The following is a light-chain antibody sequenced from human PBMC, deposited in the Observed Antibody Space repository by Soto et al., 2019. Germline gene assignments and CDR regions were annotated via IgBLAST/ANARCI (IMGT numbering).Light chain of an antibody. CDR2: GAS. Sequence: EIVLTQSPGTLSLSPGERATLSCRASQSVSSSYLAWYQQKPGQAPRLLIYGASSRATGIPDRFSGSGSGTDFTLTISRLEPEDFAVYYCQQYYSSRTFGQGTKVEMK. CDR1: QSVSSSY. V-gene: IGKV3-20*01. J-gene: IGKJ1*01. CDR3: QQYYSSRT.